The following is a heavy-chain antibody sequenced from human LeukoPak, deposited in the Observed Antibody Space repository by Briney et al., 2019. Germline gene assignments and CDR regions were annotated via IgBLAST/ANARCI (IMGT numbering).Heavy chain of an antibody. D-gene: IGHD5-24*01. V-gene: IGHV1-8*03. CDR2: MNPKSGNT. CDR1: GYTFTGYD. J-gene: IGHJ4*02. CDR3: ARVEMATIGRPFDY. Sequence: ASVKVSCKASGYTFTGYDINWVRQATGQGLEWMGWMNPKSGNTGYAQKFQGRVTITRNTSITTAYMELSSLRSVDTAVYYCARVEMATIGRPFDYWGQGTLVTVSS.